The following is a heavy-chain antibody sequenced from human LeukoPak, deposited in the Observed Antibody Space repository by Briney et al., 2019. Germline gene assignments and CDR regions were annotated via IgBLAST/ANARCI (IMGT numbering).Heavy chain of an antibody. J-gene: IGHJ4*02. D-gene: IGHD1-1*01. CDR1: GFTFSSYE. CDR3: ARDDLDLLLQERRSHYFDY. Sequence: GGSLRLSCAASGFTFSSYEMNWVRQAPGKGLEWVSYISSSGSTIYYADSVKGRFTISRDNAKNSLYLQMNSLRAEDTAVYYCARDDLDLLLQERRSHYFDYWGQGTLVTVSS. CDR2: ISSSGSTI. V-gene: IGHV3-48*03.